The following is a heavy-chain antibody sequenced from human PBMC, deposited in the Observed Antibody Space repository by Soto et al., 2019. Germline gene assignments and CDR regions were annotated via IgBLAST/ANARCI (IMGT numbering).Heavy chain of an antibody. V-gene: IGHV3-64D*08. CDR1: GFTFSSYA. CDR3: VKAPIVVVPAAPDDYYYGMDV. J-gene: IGHJ6*02. CDR2: ISSNGGST. D-gene: IGHD2-2*01. Sequence: PGGSLRLSCSASGFTFSSYAMHWVRQAPGKGLEYVSAISSNGGSTYYADSVKGRFAISRDNSKNTLYLQMSSLRAEDTAVYYCVKAPIVVVPAAPDDYYYGMDVWGQGTTVTVSS.